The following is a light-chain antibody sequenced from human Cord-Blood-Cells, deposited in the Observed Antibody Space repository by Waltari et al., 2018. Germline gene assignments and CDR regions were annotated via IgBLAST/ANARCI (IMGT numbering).Light chain of an antibody. CDR2: EAT. CDR1: QYIDDD. Sequence: DTTLTQSPAFMSATPGVKVNISCKAIQYIDDDMNWYQQKPWEAAIVIIQEATTLVPEIPPRFSGSGYGTDYTLTINNKESEDAAYYCCLQHDNLPFTVGPRTRVDIK. J-gene: IGKJ3*01. CDR3: LQHDNLPFT. V-gene: IGKV5-2*01.